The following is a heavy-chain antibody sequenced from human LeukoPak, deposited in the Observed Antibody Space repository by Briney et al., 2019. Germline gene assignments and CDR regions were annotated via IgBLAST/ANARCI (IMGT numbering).Heavy chain of an antibody. Sequence: GGSLRLSCAASGFTFDDYAMHWVRQPPGKGLEWVSGISWNSGNIGYAGSVKGRFTISRGNAKNSLYLQMNSLRAEDTALYYCAKGPPLRDYGMDVWGQGTTVTVSS. J-gene: IGHJ6*02. D-gene: IGHD2-21*02. CDR1: GFTFDDYA. CDR2: ISWNSGNI. CDR3: AKGPPLRDYGMDV. V-gene: IGHV3-9*01.